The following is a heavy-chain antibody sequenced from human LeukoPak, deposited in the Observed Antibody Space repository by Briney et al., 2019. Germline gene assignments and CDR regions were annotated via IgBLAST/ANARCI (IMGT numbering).Heavy chain of an antibody. J-gene: IGHJ6*02. CDR2: ISYDVSNK. CDR1: GFTFSSYG. CDR3: AKVITMVRGVIPRADAYYYYGMDV. Sequence: QAGTSLRPSCAASGFTFSSYGIDWVRQAPGKGLEWVAVISYDVSNKYYTDSVKGRFTISRDNSKNTLYLQMNSLRAEDTAVYYCAKVITMVRGVIPRADAYYYYGMDVWGQGTTVTVSS. V-gene: IGHV3-30*18. D-gene: IGHD3-10*01.